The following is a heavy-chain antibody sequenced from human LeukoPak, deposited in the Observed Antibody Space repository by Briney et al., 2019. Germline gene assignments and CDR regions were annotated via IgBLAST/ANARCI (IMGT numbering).Heavy chain of an antibody. Sequence: GGSLRLSCAASGFTSSSYAMSWVRQAPGKGLEWVSAISGSGGSTYYADSVKGRFTISRDNSKNTLYLQMNSLRAEDTAVYYCAKAERTYYYDSSGYYHPYYFDYWGQGTLVTVSS. J-gene: IGHJ4*02. D-gene: IGHD3-22*01. V-gene: IGHV3-23*01. CDR1: GFTSSSYA. CDR3: AKAERTYYYDSSGYYHPYYFDY. CDR2: ISGSGGST.